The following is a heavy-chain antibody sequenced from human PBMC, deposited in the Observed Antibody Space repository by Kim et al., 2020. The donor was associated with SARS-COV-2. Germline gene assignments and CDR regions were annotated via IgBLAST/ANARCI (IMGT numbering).Heavy chain of an antibody. CDR1: GFTFSSYS. CDR3: ARVCKVRGVIIPRYYYYGMDV. Sequence: GGSLRLSCAASGFTFSSYSMNWVRQAPGKGLEWVSSISSSSSYIYYADSVKGRFTISRDNAKNSLYLQMKSLRAEDTAVYYCARVCKVRGVIIPRYYYYGMDVWRQGTTVTVSS. CDR2: ISSSSSYI. D-gene: IGHD3-10*01. J-gene: IGHJ6*02. V-gene: IGHV3-21*01.